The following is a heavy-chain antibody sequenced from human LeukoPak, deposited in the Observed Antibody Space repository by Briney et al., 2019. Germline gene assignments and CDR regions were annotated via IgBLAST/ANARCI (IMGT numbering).Heavy chain of an antibody. V-gene: IGHV4-4*07. CDR3: ARHTDKPDTYYYDKGWFDP. CDR1: GGSISSYY. Sequence: PSETLSLTCTVSGGSISSYYWSWIRQPAGKGLEWIGRIYTSGSTNYNPSLKSRVTMSVDTSKNQFSLKLSSVTAADTAVYYCARHTDKPDTYYYDKGWFDPWGQGTLVTVSS. CDR2: IYTSGST. J-gene: IGHJ5*02. D-gene: IGHD3-22*01.